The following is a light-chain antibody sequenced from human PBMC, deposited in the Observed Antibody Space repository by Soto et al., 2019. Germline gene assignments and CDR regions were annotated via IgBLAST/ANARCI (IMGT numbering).Light chain of an antibody. V-gene: IGKV1-27*01. Sequence: DVQVTQSPASLSASVGDRVNISCRTSRGIYNYLAWYQQKSGQIPKLLINAASSLQSGVPSRFSGSGSGTDFTPSISTRQPEDVATYYCQKYDSAPRTFGQGTKVEIK. CDR3: QKYDSAPRT. CDR1: RGIYNY. J-gene: IGKJ1*01. CDR2: AAS.